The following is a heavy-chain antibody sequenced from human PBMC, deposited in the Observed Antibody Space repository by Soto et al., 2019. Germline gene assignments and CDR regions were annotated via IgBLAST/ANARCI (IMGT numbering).Heavy chain of an antibody. J-gene: IGHJ5*02. Sequence: SETLSLTCTVSGGYICSGGYYWSWIRQHPGKGLEWIGYIYYSGSTYYNPSLKSRVTISVDTSKNQFSLKLSSVTAADTAVYYCARDVEQWLVGPAWLDTWGQGTLVTLSS. V-gene: IGHV4-31*03. CDR3: ARDVEQWLVGPAWLDT. CDR1: GGYICSGGYY. CDR2: IYYSGST. D-gene: IGHD6-19*01.